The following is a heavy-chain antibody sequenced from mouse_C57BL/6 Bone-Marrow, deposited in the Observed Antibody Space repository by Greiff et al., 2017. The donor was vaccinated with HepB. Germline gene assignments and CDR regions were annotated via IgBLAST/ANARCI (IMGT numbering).Heavy chain of an antibody. Sequence: QVQLQQSGAELVMPGASVKLSCKASGYTFTSYWMHWVKQRPGQGLEWIGEIDPSDSYTNYNQKFKGKSTLTVDKSSSTAYMQLSSLTSEDSAVYYCARGRWLLLFAYWGQGTLVTVSA. CDR3: ARGRWLLLFAY. J-gene: IGHJ3*01. V-gene: IGHV1-69*01. CDR1: GYTFTSYW. CDR2: IDPSDSYT. D-gene: IGHD2-3*01.